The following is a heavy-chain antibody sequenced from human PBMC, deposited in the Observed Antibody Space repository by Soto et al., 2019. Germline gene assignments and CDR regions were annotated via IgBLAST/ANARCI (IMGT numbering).Heavy chain of an antibody. J-gene: IGHJ4*02. CDR3: XXXXXXYDILTGWDY. D-gene: IGHD3-9*01. CDR2: INPSGGST. V-gene: IGHV1-46*01. CDR1: GYTFTSYY. Sequence: QVQLVQSGAEVKKPGASVKVSCKASGYTFTSYYMHWVRQAPGQGLEWMGIINPSGGSTSYAQKFQGRVTMTRDTSTSTVYXXXXXXXXXXXAXXXXXXXXXXYDILTGWDYWGQGTLVTVSS.